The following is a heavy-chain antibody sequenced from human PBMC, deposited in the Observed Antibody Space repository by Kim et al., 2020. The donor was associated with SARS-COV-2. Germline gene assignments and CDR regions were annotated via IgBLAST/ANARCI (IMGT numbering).Heavy chain of an antibody. Sequence: GGSLRLSCAASGFTFSDYYMSWIRQAPGKGLEWVSYISSSSSYTNYADSVKDRFTISRDNAKNSLYLQMNSLRAEDTAVYYCARDRIAAAGDYFDYWGQGTLVTVSS. V-gene: IGHV3-11*05. CDR3: ARDRIAAAGDYFDY. CDR1: GFTFSDYY. D-gene: IGHD6-13*01. J-gene: IGHJ4*02. CDR2: ISSSSSYT.